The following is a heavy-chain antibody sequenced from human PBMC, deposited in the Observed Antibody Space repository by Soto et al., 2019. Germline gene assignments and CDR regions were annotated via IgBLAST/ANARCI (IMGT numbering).Heavy chain of an antibody. CDR1: GFSLSTSGVG. J-gene: IGHJ4*02. V-gene: IGHV2-5*02. CDR3: AHTQLNYYGSGTYYFDY. CDR2: IYLDDDK. Sequence: QITLKESGPTLVKATQTLTLTCTFSGFSLSTSGVGVGWIRQPPGKALELLALIYLDDDKRYSPSLKSRLTITKDTSKNQVVLIMTNMDPVDTATYYCAHTQLNYYGSGTYYFDYWGQGTLVTVSS. D-gene: IGHD3-10*01.